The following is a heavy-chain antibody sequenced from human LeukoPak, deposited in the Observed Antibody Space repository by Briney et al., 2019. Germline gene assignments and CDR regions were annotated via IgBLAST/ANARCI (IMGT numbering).Heavy chain of an antibody. Sequence: GGSLRLSCAASGFTFSNHGIHWVRQAPGRGLEWVAVISYDGKKQYYADSVKGRFTISRDNSKNTLYLQMNSLRAEDTAVYYCAKDQNWPTFDYWGQGTLVTVSS. CDR2: ISYDGKKQ. CDR1: GFTFSNHG. D-gene: IGHD1-1*01. J-gene: IGHJ4*02. CDR3: AKDQNWPTFDY. V-gene: IGHV3-30*18.